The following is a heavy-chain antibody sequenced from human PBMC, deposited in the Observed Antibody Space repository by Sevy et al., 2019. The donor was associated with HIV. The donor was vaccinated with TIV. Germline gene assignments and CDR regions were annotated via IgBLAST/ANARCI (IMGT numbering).Heavy chain of an antibody. CDR3: ARVWVYCSGGSCLKNWFDP. D-gene: IGHD2-15*01. V-gene: IGHV4-39*01. CDR1: GGSISSSSYY. J-gene: IGHJ5*02. Sequence: SETLSLTCTVSGGSISSSSYYWGWIRQPPGKGLEWIGSIYYSGSTYYNPSLKSRVTISVDTSKNRFSLKLSSVTAADTAVYYCARVWVYCSGGSCLKNWFDPWGQGTLVTVSS. CDR2: IYYSGST.